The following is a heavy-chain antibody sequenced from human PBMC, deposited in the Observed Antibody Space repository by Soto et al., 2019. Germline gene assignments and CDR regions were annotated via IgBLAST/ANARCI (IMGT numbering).Heavy chain of an antibody. CDR2: LSGSDSST. D-gene: IGHD6-19*01. V-gene: IGHV3-23*01. J-gene: IGHJ4*02. CDR1: GFTFSSYA. Sequence: GGSLRLSCAASGFTFSSYAMSWVRQAPGKGLEWVSTLSGSDSSTYYTDSVKGRFIISRDNSKNTLYLQMNSLRAEDTAVYYCAKKADPTMGLDYWGQGTLVTVSS. CDR3: AKKADPTMGLDY.